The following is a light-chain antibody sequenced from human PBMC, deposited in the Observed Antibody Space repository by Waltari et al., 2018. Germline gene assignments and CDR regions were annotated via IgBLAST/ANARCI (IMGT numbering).Light chain of an antibody. CDR2: GAS. J-gene: IGKJ1*01. CDR1: QSISRT. CDR3: QHYVRLPAT. V-gene: IGKV3-20*01. Sequence: EIVLTQSPGTLSLSPGERATLSCRASQSISRTLAWYQQKPGQDPRLLIYGASIRASGIPDKFSGTGSGTDFSLTINRLEPEDFAVYFCQHYVRLPATFGQGTKVEI.